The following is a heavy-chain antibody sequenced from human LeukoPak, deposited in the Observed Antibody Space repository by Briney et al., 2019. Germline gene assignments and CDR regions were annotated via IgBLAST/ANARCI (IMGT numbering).Heavy chain of an antibody. CDR1: GDTFTGYY. CDR2: VNPNSGDT. CDR3: ARASGSYWWFDS. J-gene: IGHJ5*01. V-gene: IGHV1-2*02. D-gene: IGHD1-26*01. Sequence: ASVKVSCKASGDTFTGYYLHWVRQAPGQGLEWMGCVNPNSGDTNYAQKFQGSVTMTRDTSISTLSMELSRLRSDDTAVYYCARASGSYWWFDSWGQGTLVTVSS.